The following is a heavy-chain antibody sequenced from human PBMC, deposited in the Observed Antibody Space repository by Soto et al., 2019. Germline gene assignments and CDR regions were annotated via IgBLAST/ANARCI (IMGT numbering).Heavy chain of an antibody. V-gene: IGHV4-39*01. CDR3: ARLGGSGSKDYYYYMDV. J-gene: IGHJ6*03. Sequence: SETLSLTCTVSDGSISSSSYYWGWIRQPPGKGLEWIGSIYYSGSPYYNPSLKSRVTISVDTSTNQFSLKLSSVTAADTAVYYCARLGGSGSKDYYYYMDVWGKGTTVTVSS. CDR1: DGSISSSSYY. D-gene: IGHD3-10*01. CDR2: IYYSGSP.